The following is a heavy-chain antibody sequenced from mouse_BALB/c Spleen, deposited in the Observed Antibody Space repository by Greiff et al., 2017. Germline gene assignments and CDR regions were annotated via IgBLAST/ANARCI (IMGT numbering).Heavy chain of an antibody. CDR2: IDPENGDT. CDR1: GFNIKDYY. Sequence: EVKLMESGAELVRSGASVKLSCTASGFNIKDYYMHWVKQRPEQGLVWIGWIDPENGDTEYAPKFQGKATMTADSSSNTAYLQLSSLTSEDTAVYYCNAADGTYAMDYWGQGTSVTVSS. V-gene: IGHV14-4*02. J-gene: IGHJ4*01. D-gene: IGHD2-3*01. CDR3: NAADGTYAMDY.